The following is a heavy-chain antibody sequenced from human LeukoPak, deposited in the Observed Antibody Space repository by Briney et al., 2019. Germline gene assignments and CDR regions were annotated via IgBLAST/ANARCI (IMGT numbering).Heavy chain of an antibody. J-gene: IGHJ4*02. Sequence: PGGSLRLSCAASGFTFSSYAMSWVRQAPGKGLEWVSAISGSGGSTYYADSVKGRFTISRDNSKNTLYLQMNSLRAEDTAVYYCAKDRRGVTMVRGVIIDYWGQGTLVTVSS. V-gene: IGHV3-23*01. CDR2: ISGSGGST. CDR1: GFTFSSYA. D-gene: IGHD3-10*01. CDR3: AKDRRGVTMVRGVIIDY.